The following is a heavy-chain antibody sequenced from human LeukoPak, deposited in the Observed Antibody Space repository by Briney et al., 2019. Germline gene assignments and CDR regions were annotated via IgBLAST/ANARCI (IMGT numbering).Heavy chain of an antibody. CDR2: ISAYNGNI. Sequence: ASVKVSCKASGYTFINYGSSWVRQAPGQGLEWMGWISAYNGNINYAQKLQGRVTMTTDTSTSTVYMELKSLRSDDTAVYYCARATLSGYSYGSFDYWGQGTLVTVSS. CDR1: GYTFINYG. D-gene: IGHD5-18*01. J-gene: IGHJ4*02. V-gene: IGHV1-18*01. CDR3: ARATLSGYSYGSFDY.